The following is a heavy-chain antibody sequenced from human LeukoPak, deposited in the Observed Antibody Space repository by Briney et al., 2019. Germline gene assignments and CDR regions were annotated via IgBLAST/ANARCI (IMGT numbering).Heavy chain of an antibody. D-gene: IGHD4-17*01. Sequence: ASVKVCCKASGYTFSSYGFSWARQAPGQGLEWMGWISAYTGHTMFAQKYQGRVTMTTDTSTSTAYMELRSLRSDDTAVYYCARGGGSYGDYSLWLGYWGQGTLVTVSS. CDR3: ARGGGSYGDYSLWLGY. CDR2: ISAYTGHT. V-gene: IGHV1-18*01. J-gene: IGHJ4*02. CDR1: GYTFSSYG.